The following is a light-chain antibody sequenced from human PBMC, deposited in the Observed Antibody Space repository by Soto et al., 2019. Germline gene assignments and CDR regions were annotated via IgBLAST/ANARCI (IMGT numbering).Light chain of an antibody. CDR2: AAS. CDR3: QKYDSSPQT. V-gene: IGKV1-27*01. CDR1: QGIIDY. J-gene: IGKJ1*01. Sequence: DIQMTQSPSSLSASVGDTVTITCRASQGIIDYLAWYQQRPGKAPNLLIYAASTLQTGVPSRFSGSGAGTDFTLTITSLQPEDVGTYYCQKYDSSPQTFGPGTRVEIK.